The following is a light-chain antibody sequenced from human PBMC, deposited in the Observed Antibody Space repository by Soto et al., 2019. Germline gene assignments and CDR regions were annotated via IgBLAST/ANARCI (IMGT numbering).Light chain of an antibody. CDR2: DAS. CDR3: QQYNSYSPT. J-gene: IGKJ1*01. Sequence: DIQMTPSPSTLPASVGDRVTITCRASQSISSWLAWYQQKPGKAPKLLIYDASSLESGVPSRFSGSGSGTEFTLTISSLQPDDFATYYCQQYNSYSPTFGQGTKVDIK. CDR1: QSISSW. V-gene: IGKV1-5*01.